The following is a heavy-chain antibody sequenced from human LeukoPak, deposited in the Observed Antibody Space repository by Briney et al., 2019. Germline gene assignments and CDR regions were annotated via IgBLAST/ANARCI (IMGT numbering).Heavy chain of an antibody. D-gene: IGHD4-17*01. Sequence: GGSLRLSCAASGFTFSSYAMHWVRQAPGKGLEYVSAISGNGGSTYYANSVKGRFTISRDNSKNTLYLQMGSLRAEDMAAYYCLREGDYGPFDYWGQGTLVTVSS. CDR1: GFTFSSYA. CDR2: ISGNGGST. V-gene: IGHV3-64*01. CDR3: LREGDYGPFDY. J-gene: IGHJ4*02.